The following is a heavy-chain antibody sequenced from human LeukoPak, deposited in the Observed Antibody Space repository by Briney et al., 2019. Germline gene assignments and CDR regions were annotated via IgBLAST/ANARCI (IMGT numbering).Heavy chain of an antibody. J-gene: IGHJ4*02. V-gene: IGHV1-2*02. D-gene: IGHD6-13*01. CDR1: GYTFTGYY. CDR3: ARVRSAAAGPLDY. CDR2: INPNSGGT. Sequence: ASVKVSCKASGYTFTGYYMHWVRQAPGQGLEWMGWINPNSGGTNYAQKFQGRVTMTRDTSISTAYMELSRLRSDDTAVYYCARVRSAAAGPLDYWGQGTLVTVSS.